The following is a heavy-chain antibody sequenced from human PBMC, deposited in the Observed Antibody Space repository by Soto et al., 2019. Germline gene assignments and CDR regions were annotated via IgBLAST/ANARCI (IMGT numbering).Heavy chain of an antibody. CDR2: ISGSGGST. Sequence: GGSLRLSCAASGFTFSSYAMSWVRQAPGKGLEWVSAISGSGGSTYYADSVKGRFTISRDNSKNTLYLQMNSLRAEDTAVYYCAKDQPRYCSGGSCTQGFYYFDYWGQGTLVTVSS. J-gene: IGHJ4*02. D-gene: IGHD2-15*01. CDR3: AKDQPRYCSGGSCTQGFYYFDY. CDR1: GFTFSSYA. V-gene: IGHV3-23*01.